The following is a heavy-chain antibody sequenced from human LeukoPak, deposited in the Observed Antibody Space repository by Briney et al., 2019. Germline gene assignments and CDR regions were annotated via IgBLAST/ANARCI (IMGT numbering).Heavy chain of an antibody. Sequence: QTGGSLRLSCAASGFTFSTYAMNWVRQAPGRGLEWVSGISGTADTTKYADSVKGRFTISRDNSKNTLYLQMNSLRAEDTAVYYCAKDTTLIRRLTGGGAFDIWGQGTMVTVSS. J-gene: IGHJ3*02. D-gene: IGHD3-16*01. CDR1: GFTFSTYA. CDR3: AKDTTLIRRLTGGGAFDI. CDR2: ISGTADTT. V-gene: IGHV3-23*01.